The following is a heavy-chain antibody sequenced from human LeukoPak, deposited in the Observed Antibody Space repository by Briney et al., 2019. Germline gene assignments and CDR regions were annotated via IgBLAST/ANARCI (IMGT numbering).Heavy chain of an antibody. Sequence: PGGSLRLSCTASGFTFSMLSMNWVRQAPGKGLEWVSSISISGSYTYYAGSVKGRFTISRDNAKNSLSLQMNTLRPEDTAVYYCARDEPASYCSGASCRTYAMDVWGQGTTVTVSS. J-gene: IGHJ6*02. CDR1: GFTFSMLS. CDR3: ARDEPASYCSGASCRTYAMDV. V-gene: IGHV3-21*01. CDR2: ISISGSYT. D-gene: IGHD2-15*01.